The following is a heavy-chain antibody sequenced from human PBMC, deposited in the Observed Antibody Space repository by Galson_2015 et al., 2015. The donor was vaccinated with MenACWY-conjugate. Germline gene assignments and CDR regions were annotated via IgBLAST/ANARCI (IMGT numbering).Heavy chain of an antibody. Sequence: ETLSLTCIVSGGSISSYYWSWIRQPPGKGLEWIGYIYYSGSTNYNPSLKSRVTISVDTSKNQFSLKLSSVTAADTAVYYCARSFSGITMVRGVFDYWGQGTLVTVSS. J-gene: IGHJ4*02. V-gene: IGHV4-59*08. D-gene: IGHD3-10*01. CDR3: ARSFSGITMVRGVFDY. CDR2: IYYSGST. CDR1: GGSISSYY.